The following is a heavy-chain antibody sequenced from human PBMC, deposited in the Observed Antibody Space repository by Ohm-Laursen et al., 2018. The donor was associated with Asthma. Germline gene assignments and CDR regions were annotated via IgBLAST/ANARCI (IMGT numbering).Heavy chain of an antibody. Sequence: VKISCNSLGGTFNDYVIGWVRQAPGQGLEWMGGINSVFGGTTYPQKFQGRVTITADESRSTVYLELSSLRSEDTAVYYCARKAGSCISRTCYSLDFWGQGTLVTVSS. J-gene: IGHJ4*02. D-gene: IGHD2-15*01. CDR1: GGTFNDYV. V-gene: IGHV1-69*13. CDR3: ARKAGSCISRTCYSLDF. CDR2: INSVFGGT.